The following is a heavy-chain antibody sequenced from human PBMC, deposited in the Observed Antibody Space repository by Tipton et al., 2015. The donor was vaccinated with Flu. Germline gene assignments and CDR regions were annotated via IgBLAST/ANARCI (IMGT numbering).Heavy chain of an antibody. CDR2: INHGGGT. Sequence: TLSLTCAVYGGSFSGYYWSWIRQPPGKGLEWIGEINHGGGTNYNPSLKSRVTISVDTSKNQFSLKLSSVTAADTAVYYCARAPSGGSSIAARPNWFDPGGQGTLVTVSS. CDR3: ARAPSGGSSIAARPNWFDP. V-gene: IGHV4-34*01. J-gene: IGHJ5*02. CDR1: GGSFSGYY. D-gene: IGHD6-6*01.